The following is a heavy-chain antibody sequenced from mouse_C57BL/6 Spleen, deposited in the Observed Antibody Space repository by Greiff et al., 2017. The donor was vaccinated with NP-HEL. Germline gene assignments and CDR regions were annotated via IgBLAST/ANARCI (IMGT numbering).Heavy chain of an antibody. D-gene: IGHD2-3*01. V-gene: IGHV1-18*01. CDR3: ARGGYDGYAMDD. CDR2: INPNNGGT. J-gene: IGHJ4*01. Sequence: EVQLQQSGPELVKPGASVKIPCKASGYTFTDYYMDWVKQSHGKSLEWIGDINPNNGGTIYNQKFKGKATLTVDKPSSTAYMELRSLTSEDAAVYYCARGGYDGYAMDDWGQGTSVTVSS. CDR1: GYTFTDYY.